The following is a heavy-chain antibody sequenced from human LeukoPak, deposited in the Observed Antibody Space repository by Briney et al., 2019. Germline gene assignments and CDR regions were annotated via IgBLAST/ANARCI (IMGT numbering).Heavy chain of an antibody. CDR1: GFTFSNYA. J-gene: IGHJ2*01. Sequence: PGGSLRLSCAASGFTFSNYAMRWVRQAPGKGLEWASTITSTGDSTYYADSVKGRFTISRDNSKNTLYLQMNSLRAEDTAVYYCAREETGYWYFDLWGRGTLVTVSS. CDR2: ITSTGDST. D-gene: IGHD1-1*01. V-gene: IGHV3-23*01. CDR3: AREETGYWYFDL.